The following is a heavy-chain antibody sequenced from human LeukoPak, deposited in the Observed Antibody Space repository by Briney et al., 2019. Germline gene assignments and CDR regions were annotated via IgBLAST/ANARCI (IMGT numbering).Heavy chain of an antibody. Sequence: GESLKISCQGFGFTFTDYWIGWVRQMPGKGLEWMGVIYSGDSDTRYSPSFQGQVTISVDDSSRTAHLQWSSLKASDTAMYYCARAAELARGTFDIWGLGTMVTVSS. V-gene: IGHV5-51*01. D-gene: IGHD3-10*01. CDR3: ARAAELARGTFDI. CDR2: IYSGDSDT. J-gene: IGHJ3*02. CDR1: GFTFTDYW.